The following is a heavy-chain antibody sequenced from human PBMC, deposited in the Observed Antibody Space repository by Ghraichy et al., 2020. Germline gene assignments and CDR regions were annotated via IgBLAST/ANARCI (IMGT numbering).Heavy chain of an antibody. CDR3: AKDSGTSFFDY. CDR2: INAGKGTT. CDR1: AYTFANYA. D-gene: IGHD1-26*01. V-gene: IGHV1-3*01. J-gene: IGHJ4*02. Sequence: ASVKVSCKTSAYTFANYAIHWLRQAPGQRLEWMGWINAGKGTTKYSHRLQGRVTITSDTSASTVYMELSSLRSEDTAVYYCAKDSGTSFFDYWGQGTLVTVSS.